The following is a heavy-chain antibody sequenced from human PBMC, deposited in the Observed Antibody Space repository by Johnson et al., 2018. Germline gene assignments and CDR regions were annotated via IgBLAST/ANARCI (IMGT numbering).Heavy chain of an antibody. V-gene: IGHV3-30*18. CDR3: AKDKSYYDSSYGMDV. CDR1: GFTFSRYG. J-gene: IGHJ6*02. CDR2: ISYDGSNK. Sequence: QVRLLETGGGVVQHGRSLRLSCAASGFTFSRYGMHWVRQAPGKGLEWVAVISYDGSNKYYVDSVKGRFTISRDNSKNTLYLQMNSLRAEDTALYYCAKDKSYYDSSYGMDVWGQGTTVTVSS. D-gene: IGHD3-22*01.